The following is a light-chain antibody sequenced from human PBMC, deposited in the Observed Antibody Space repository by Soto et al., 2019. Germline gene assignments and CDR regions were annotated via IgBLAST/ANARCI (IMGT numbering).Light chain of an antibody. Sequence: IVLTQSPGTLSVSPGERVILSCRASQTLRNKLAWYQQTPGQAPRLLIYGGFTRATGIPARLSGSGSGTEFTLTINGLQSEDCAIYYCQQHNAWPLTFGPGTKLDLK. V-gene: IGKV3-15*01. CDR2: GGF. J-gene: IGKJ3*01. CDR1: QTLRNK. CDR3: QQHNAWPLT.